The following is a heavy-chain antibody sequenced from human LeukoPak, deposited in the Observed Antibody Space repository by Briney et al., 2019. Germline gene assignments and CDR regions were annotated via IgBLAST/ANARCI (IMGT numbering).Heavy chain of an antibody. V-gene: IGHV1-8*01. J-gene: IGHJ6*02. CDR2: MNPNSGNT. D-gene: IGHD3-10*01. CDR1: GYTFTSYD. Sequence: ASAKVSCRASGYTFTSYDINWVRQAPGQGLEWMGWMNPNSGNTGYAQKFQGRVTMTRNTSISTAYMELSSLRSEDTAVYYCASALSEYYYGHSGMDVWGQGTTVTVSS. CDR3: ASALSEYYYGHSGMDV.